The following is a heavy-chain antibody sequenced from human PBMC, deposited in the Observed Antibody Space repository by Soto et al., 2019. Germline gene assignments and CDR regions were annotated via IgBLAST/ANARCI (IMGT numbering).Heavy chain of an antibody. D-gene: IGHD3-3*01. CDR3: AKTRRFEGRDY. Sequence: EVQLLESGGGSVQPGGYLRLSCAASGFTFSSYAMSWVRQDPGKGLEWVSAISGSGGSTYYADSVKGRFTISRDNSKNTLYLQMNILGAEDTAVYYCAKTRRFEGRDYWGQGTLVTVSS. CDR1: GFTFSSYA. CDR2: ISGSGGST. V-gene: IGHV3-23*01. J-gene: IGHJ4*02.